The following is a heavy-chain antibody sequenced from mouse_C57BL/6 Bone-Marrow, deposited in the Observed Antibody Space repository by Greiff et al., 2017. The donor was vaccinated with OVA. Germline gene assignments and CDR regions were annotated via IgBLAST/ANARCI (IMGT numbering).Heavy chain of an antibody. V-gene: IGHV1-15*01. CDR3: ASGMGNY. D-gene: IGHD4-1*01. Sequence: VQLQQSGAELVRPGASVTLSCKASGYTFTDYEMHWVKQTPVHGLEWIGAIDPETGGTAYNQKFKGKAILTADKSSSTAYMQLSSLTSEDSAVYYCASGMGNYWGQGTTLTVSS. J-gene: IGHJ2*01. CDR2: IDPETGGT. CDR1: GYTFTDYE.